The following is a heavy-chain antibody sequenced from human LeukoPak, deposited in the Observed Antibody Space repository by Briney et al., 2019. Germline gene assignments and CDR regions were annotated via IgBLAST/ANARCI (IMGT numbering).Heavy chain of an antibody. Sequence: ASVKVSCKASGYTFTGYYMHWARQAPGQGLEWMGRINPNSGGTNYAQKFQGRVTMTRDTSISTAYMELSRLRSDDTAVYYCARVAPITMVRGVINYWGQGTLVTVSS. CDR1: GYTFTGYY. CDR2: INPNSGGT. D-gene: IGHD3-10*01. J-gene: IGHJ4*02. V-gene: IGHV1-2*06. CDR3: ARVAPITMVRGVINY.